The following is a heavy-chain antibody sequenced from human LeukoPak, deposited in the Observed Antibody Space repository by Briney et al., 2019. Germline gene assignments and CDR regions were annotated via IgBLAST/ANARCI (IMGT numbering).Heavy chain of an antibody. CDR2: ISNSGGGT. CDR3: VATRVCGGVLLRPNCLYFEN. V-gene: IGHV3-23*01. J-gene: IGHJ4*02. D-gene: IGHD3-10*01. Sequence: PGGSLRLSCAASGFTLSNYAMSWVRQAPGKGPEWVSVISNSGGGTYYADSVKGRFTISRDISKNILYLQMNSLTAEDTAVYYCVATRVCGGVLLRPNCLYFENWGQGTLVSVSS. CDR1: GFTLSNYA.